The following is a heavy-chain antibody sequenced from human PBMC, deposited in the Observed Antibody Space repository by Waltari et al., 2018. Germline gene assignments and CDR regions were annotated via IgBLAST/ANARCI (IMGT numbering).Heavy chain of an antibody. CDR3: ARGGDAFDI. J-gene: IGHJ3*02. CDR1: GGTFNNYA. V-gene: IGHV1-69*10. Sequence: QVQLVQSGAEVKKPGSSVKVSCKASGGTFNNYAITWVRQAPGQGLEWMGGIIPIHVITNYAQKLQGRVTITADKSTSTVYMELSSLTSEDTAVYYCARGGDAFDIWGQGTMVDVSS. CDR2: IIPIHVIT.